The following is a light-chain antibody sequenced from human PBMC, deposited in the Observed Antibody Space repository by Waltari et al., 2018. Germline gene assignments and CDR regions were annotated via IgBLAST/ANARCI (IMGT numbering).Light chain of an antibody. J-gene: IGKJ4*01. CDR3: QQRSNWPLT. V-gene: IGKV3-11*01. Sequence: SCRASQSVGSDLAWYQQTPGQAPRVLIYDASNRAPGIPARFSGSGSGTDFTLTISSLEPEDFAVYYCQQRSNWPLTFGGGTKVEIK. CDR1: QSVGSD. CDR2: DAS.